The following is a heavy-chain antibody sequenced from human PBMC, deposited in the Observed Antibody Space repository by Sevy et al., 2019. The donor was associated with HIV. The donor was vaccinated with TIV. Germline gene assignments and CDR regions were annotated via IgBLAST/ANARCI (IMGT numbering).Heavy chain of an antibody. CDR3: ARWTMGITMIQGEFDS. V-gene: IGHV4-39*01. CDR1: GDSISNSAYY. CDR2: IYYIGNT. J-gene: IGHJ5*01. Sequence: SETLSLTCSVSGDSISNSAYYWGWIRQPPGKGLEWIGNIYYIGNTYYKPSLKSRVTISVDTSKNQFSLQLSSVTAADTAVYYCARWTMGITMIQGEFDSWGQGTLVTVSS. D-gene: IGHD3-10*01.